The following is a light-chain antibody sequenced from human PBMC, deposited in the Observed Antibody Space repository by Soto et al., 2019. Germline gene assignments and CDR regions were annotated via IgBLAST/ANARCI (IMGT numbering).Light chain of an antibody. CDR3: QSYDSSLSGSWV. CDR1: SSNIGAGYD. V-gene: IGLV1-40*01. Sequence: QSVLTQPPSVSGAPGQRVTISCAGGSSNIGAGYDVHWYQQLPGTAPKLLIYNNRNRPSGVPDRFSGSKSGTSASLAITGLQTDDEADYYCQSYDSSLSGSWVFVGGTKLTVL. CDR2: NNR. J-gene: IGLJ3*02.